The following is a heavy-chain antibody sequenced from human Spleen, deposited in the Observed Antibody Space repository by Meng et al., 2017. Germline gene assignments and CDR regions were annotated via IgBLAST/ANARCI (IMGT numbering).Heavy chain of an antibody. CDR1: GFTFSSYW. V-gene: IGHV4-34*01. CDR3: ARAGITMVRGVTAFDI. J-gene: IGHJ3*02. CDR2: INHSGST. D-gene: IGHD3-10*01. Sequence: ESLKISCAASGFTFSSYWMSWIRQPPGKGLEWIGKINHSGSTNYNPSLKSRVTISVDTSKNQFSLKLSSVTAADTAVYYCARAGITMVRGVTAFDIWGQGTMVTVSS.